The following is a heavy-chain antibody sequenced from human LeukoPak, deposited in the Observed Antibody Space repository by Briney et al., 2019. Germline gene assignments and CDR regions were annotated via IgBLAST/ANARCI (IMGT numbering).Heavy chain of an antibody. CDR2: ISSSGSPI. J-gene: IGHJ4*02. CDR1: GFTFSSYE. Sequence: GGSLRLSCAASGFTFSSYEMNWVRQAPGEGLEWVSYISSSGSPINYADSVKGRFTISRDNAKNSLFLQMYGLRVDDTAVYFCARDGRGGHNDFWGQGTLITVSS. CDR3: ARDGRGGHNDF. D-gene: IGHD4-23*01. V-gene: IGHV3-48*03.